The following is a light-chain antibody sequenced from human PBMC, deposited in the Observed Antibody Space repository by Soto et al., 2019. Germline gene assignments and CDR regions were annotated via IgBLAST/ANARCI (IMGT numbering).Light chain of an antibody. CDR3: QQFDNLPLT. CDR2: DAS. Sequence: DIQMTQSPSSLSASVGDRVTITCQASQDISNCLNWYQQKPGKAPKLLIYDASSLETGVPLRFSGSGSGTHFTFTIFGLQPEDFATYYCQQFDNLPLTFGPGTKVDVK. V-gene: IGKV1-33*01. J-gene: IGKJ3*01. CDR1: QDISNC.